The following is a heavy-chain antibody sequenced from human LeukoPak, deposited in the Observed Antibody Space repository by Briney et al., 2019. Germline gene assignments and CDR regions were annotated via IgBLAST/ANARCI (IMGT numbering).Heavy chain of an antibody. CDR3: AREGCSSTSCFYYYYYYMDV. Sequence: SETLSLTCAVSGFSVSTTYYRARIRQPPGKGLEWIGSIYHSGSTYYNPSLKSRVTISVDTSKNQFSLKLTSVTAADTAVYYCAREGCSSTSCFYYYYYYMDVWGKGTTVTVSS. CDR1: GFSVSTTYY. D-gene: IGHD2-2*01. J-gene: IGHJ6*03. CDR2: IYHSGST. V-gene: IGHV4-38-2*02.